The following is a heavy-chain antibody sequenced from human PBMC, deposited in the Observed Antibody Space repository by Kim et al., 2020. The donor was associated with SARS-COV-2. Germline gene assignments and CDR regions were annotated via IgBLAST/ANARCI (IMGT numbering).Heavy chain of an antibody. D-gene: IGHD3-10*01. J-gene: IGHJ5*02. CDR3: ARSYYGSGNNWFDP. Sequence: YAQNFQGRGTLTRDTSISTAYMEVTRLRSDDTAVYYCARSYYGSGNNWFDPWGQGTLVTVSS. V-gene: IGHV1-2*02.